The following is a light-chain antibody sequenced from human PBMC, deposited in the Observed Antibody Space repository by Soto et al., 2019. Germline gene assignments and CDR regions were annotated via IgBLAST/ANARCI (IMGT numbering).Light chain of an antibody. CDR3: QQRSSWPFT. CDR1: QGIGDT. CDR2: DTS. Sequence: EVVMMQSPATLSVCTREGATLSCRASQGIGDTLAWYQHKPGQTPRLLIYDTSTRATGVPTRFSGSRSGAEFTLTINSLQSEDFAVYYCQQRSSWPFTFGPGAKVDIK. V-gene: IGKV3-15*01. J-gene: IGKJ3*01.